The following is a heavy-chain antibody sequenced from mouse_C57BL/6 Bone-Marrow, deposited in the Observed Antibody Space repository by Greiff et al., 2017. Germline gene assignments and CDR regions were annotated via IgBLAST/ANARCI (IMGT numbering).Heavy chain of an antibody. V-gene: IGHV1-81*01. CDR3: ARSEYYGSTWLAY. CDR2: LYPRSGNT. J-gene: IGHJ3*01. D-gene: IGHD1-1*01. CDR1: GYTFTSYG. Sequence: VQLQQSGAELARPGASVKLSCKASGYTFTSYGISWVKQRTGQGLEWIGELYPRSGNTYYNEKFKGKATLTADKSSSTAYMELRSLTSEDSAVDFGARSEYYGSTWLAYWGQGTLVTVSA.